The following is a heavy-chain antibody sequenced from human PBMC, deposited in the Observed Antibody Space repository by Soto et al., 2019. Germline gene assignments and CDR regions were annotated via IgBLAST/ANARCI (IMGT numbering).Heavy chain of an antibody. CDR2: TYYRSRWYN. D-gene: IGHD6-19*01. CDR3: ARCGSGVAVANFDS. CDR1: GDSVSSNSAA. J-gene: IGHJ4*02. Sequence: SQTLSLTCVISGDSVSSNSAAWNWIRQSPSRGREWLGRTYYRSRWYNDYAVSVKSRMTVNPDTSRNQFSLQLNSVTPEDTAAYYAARCGSGVAVANFDSWGQGTLVTVSS. V-gene: IGHV6-1*01.